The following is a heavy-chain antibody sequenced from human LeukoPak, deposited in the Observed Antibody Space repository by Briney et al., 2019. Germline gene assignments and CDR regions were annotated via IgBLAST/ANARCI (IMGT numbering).Heavy chain of an antibody. D-gene: IGHD3-22*01. V-gene: IGHV3-53*01. CDR1: GFIVSSNY. Sequence: GGSLRLSCAASGFIVSSNYMSWVRQAPGKGLEWVSVIYSGGTTYYADSVKGRFTISRDNSKNTLYLQMNSLRAEDTAVYYCARESGYDTSGYYLDCWGQGTLVTVSS. CDR2: IYSGGTT. J-gene: IGHJ4*02. CDR3: ARESGYDTSGYYLDC.